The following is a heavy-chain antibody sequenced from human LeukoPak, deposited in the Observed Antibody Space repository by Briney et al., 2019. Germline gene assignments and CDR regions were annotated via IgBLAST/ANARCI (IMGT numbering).Heavy chain of an antibody. J-gene: IGHJ5*02. CDR3: ARQPFLIYGPDWFDP. CDR2: IYYSGST. Sequence: PSETLSLTCTVSGGSISSYYWSWIRQPPGKGLEWIGYIYYSGSTNYNPSLKSRVTISVDTSKNQFSLKLSSVTAADTAVYYCARQPFLIYGPDWFDPWGQGTLVTVSS. D-gene: IGHD3/OR15-3a*01. CDR1: GGSISSYY. V-gene: IGHV4-59*08.